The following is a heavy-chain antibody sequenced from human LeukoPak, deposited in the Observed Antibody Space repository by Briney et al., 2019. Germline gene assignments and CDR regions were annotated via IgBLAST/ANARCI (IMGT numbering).Heavy chain of an antibody. CDR3: ARGVSSGWSQGFDY. J-gene: IGHJ4*02. CDR1: VFTFISYS. Sequence: PGGSLRLSCAASVFTFISYSMNWVRQAPWKGLEWVSSISSSSSYIYYADSVKGRFTISRDNAKNSLYLQMNSLRAEDTAVYYCARGVSSGWSQGFDYWGQGTLVTVSS. D-gene: IGHD6-19*01. V-gene: IGHV3-21*01. CDR2: ISSSSSYI.